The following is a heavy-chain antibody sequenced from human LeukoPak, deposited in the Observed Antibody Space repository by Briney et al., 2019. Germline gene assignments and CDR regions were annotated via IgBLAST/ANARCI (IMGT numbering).Heavy chain of an antibody. J-gene: IGHJ3*02. CDR3: AVPPIAAAGTAAFDI. CDR1: GYTFTSYG. V-gene: IGHV1-2*02. CDR2: INPNSGGT. D-gene: IGHD6-13*01. Sequence: ASVKVSCKASGYTFTSYGISWVRQAPGQGLEWMGWINPNSGGTNYAQKFQGRVTMTRDTSISTAYMELSRLRSDDTAVYYCAVPPIAAAGTAAFDIWGQGTMVTVSS.